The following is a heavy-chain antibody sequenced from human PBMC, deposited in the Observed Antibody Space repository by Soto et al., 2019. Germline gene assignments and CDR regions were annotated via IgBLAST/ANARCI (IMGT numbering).Heavy chain of an antibody. J-gene: IGHJ5*02. CDR1: GFTFSSYA. V-gene: IGHV3-23*01. Sequence: EVQLLESGGGLVQPGGSLRLSCAGSGFTFSSYAMSWVRQAPGKGLEWVSGISASGGSTYFADSVKGRFTISRDNHKNYLFLQVNSPRAEDTGIYSCAGTGTSGSWGYNWFDPWGQGTLVTVSS. CDR3: AGTGTSGSWGYNWFDP. D-gene: IGHD6-13*01. CDR2: ISASGGST.